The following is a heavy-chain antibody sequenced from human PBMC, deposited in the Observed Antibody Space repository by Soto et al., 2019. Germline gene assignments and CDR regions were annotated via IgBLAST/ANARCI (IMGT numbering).Heavy chain of an antibody. CDR1: GFTFSNYA. V-gene: IGHV3-23*01. D-gene: IGHD1-7*01. Sequence: EVQLLESGGGLVQPGGSMRLSCAASGFTFSNYAMSWVRQAPGKGLEWVSAFSRSGTSTYYADSVKGRFTISRDNSKNTLFLQMNSLRAEDTAIYYCAKAHDWNYDLDCWGQGTLVTVSS. CDR2: FSRSGTST. CDR3: AKAHDWNYDLDC. J-gene: IGHJ4*02.